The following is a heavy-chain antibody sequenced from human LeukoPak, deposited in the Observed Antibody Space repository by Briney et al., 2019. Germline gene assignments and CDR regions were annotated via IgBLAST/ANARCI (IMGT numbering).Heavy chain of an antibody. CDR3: ARPPYCNGGSCYSGWFDP. Sequence: PSETLSLTCTVSVGSISNSSYYWGWIRQPPGKGLEWIGSIYYSGSTYYNPSLKSRVTISVDTSKNQFSLKLSSVTAADTAMYYCARPPYCNGGSCYSGWFDPWGQGTLVTVSS. CDR2: IYYSGST. CDR1: VGSISNSSYY. J-gene: IGHJ5*02. V-gene: IGHV4-39*01. D-gene: IGHD2-15*01.